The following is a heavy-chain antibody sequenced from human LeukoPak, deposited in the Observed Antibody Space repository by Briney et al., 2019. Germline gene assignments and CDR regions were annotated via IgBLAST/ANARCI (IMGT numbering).Heavy chain of an antibody. V-gene: IGHV3-66*01. CDR1: GFTVSSNY. CDR3: ARDKSGSGRLRPYFDY. CDR2: IYSGGST. J-gene: IGHJ4*02. Sequence: GGSLRLSCAASGFTVSSNYMSWVRQAPGKGLGWVSVIYSGGSTYYADSVKGRFTISRDNSKNTLYLQMNSLRAEDTAVYYCARDKSGSGRLRPYFDYWGQGTLVTVSS. D-gene: IGHD3-10*01.